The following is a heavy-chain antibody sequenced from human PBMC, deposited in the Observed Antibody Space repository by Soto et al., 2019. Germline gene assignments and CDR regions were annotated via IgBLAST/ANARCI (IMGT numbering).Heavy chain of an antibody. J-gene: IGHJ4*02. D-gene: IGHD3-16*02. CDR3: ARVKNYDYVWGSYRYTEDYFDY. CDR1: GGTFSSYA. Sequence: QVQLVQSGAEVQKPGSSVKVSCKASGGTFSSYAISWVRQAPGQGLEWMGGIIPIFGTANYAQKFQGRVTITADESTSTANMELSSLRSEDTAVYYCARVKNYDYVWGSYRYTEDYFDYWGQGTLVTVSS. CDR2: IIPIFGTA. V-gene: IGHV1-69*01.